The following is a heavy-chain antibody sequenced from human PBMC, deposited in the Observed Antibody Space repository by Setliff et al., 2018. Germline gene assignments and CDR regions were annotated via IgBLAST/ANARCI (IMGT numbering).Heavy chain of an antibody. D-gene: IGHD2-2*01. J-gene: IGHJ6*04. Sequence: GGSLRLSCAASGFGFSSYAMNWVRQAPGKGLQWVSNINAGGYNTYYADSVKGRFTISRDNSKNTVYLQMNSLRAEDTAVYYCARELTIVVPPALALDVWGKGTTVTVSS. CDR1: GFGFSSYA. CDR3: ARELTIVVPPALALDV. V-gene: IGHV3-23*01. CDR2: INAGGYNT.